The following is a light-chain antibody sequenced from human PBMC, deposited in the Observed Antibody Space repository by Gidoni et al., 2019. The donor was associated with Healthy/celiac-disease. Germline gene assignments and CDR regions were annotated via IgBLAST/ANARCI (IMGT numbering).Light chain of an antibody. CDR2: EGS. V-gene: IGLV2-23*01. Sequence: QSALTQPASVSGSPGQSITISCTGTSSDVGSYNLVSWYQQPPGKAPKLMIYEGSKRPSGVSNRFSGSKSGNTASLTISGLQTEDEADYYCCSYAGSGTYVVFGGGTKLTVL. CDR1: SSDVGSYNL. CDR3: CSYAGSGTYVV. J-gene: IGLJ2*01.